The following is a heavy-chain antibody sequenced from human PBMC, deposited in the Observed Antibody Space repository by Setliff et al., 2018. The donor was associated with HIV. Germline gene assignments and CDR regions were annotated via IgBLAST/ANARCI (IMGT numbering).Heavy chain of an antibody. CDR1: GYTFIGDY. D-gene: IGHD5-12*01. J-gene: IGHJ3*02. CDR2: INPNSGGT. Sequence: GASVKVSCKASGYTFIGDYMHWVRQAPGQGLEWMGWINPNSGGTNFAQKFQGRVTMTRDTSISTAYMELSRLRSDDTAVYYRARGGLATGAFDIWGQGTMVTVSS. V-gene: IGHV1-2*02. CDR3: ARGGLATGAFDI.